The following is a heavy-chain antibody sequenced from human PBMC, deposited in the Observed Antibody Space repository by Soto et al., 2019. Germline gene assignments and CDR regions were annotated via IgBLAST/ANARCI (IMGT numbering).Heavy chain of an antibody. V-gene: IGHV4-4*02. Sequence: QVQLQESGPGLVKPSGTLSLTCAVCGGSISSSNWWSWVRQTPGKGLEWIGEIYHSGSTNYNPSLKSRVTISVDKSKNQFSLKLSSVSAADTAVYYCARERAFGESSPGYYYYGMDVWGQGTTVTVSS. D-gene: IGHD3-10*01. CDR3: ARERAFGESSPGYYYYGMDV. CDR2: IYHSGST. J-gene: IGHJ6*02. CDR1: GGSISSSNW.